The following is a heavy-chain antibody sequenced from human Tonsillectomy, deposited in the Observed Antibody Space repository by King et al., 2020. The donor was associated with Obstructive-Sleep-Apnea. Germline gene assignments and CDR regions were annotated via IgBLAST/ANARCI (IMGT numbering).Heavy chain of an antibody. V-gene: IGHV3-23*04. Sequence: VQLVESGGGLVQPGGSLRLSCAASGFTFSSNAMSWVRQAPGKGLEWVSGISGSETSTYYTDSVKGRFTISRDNSKNTLYLQMNSLRAEDTAVYYCAQGEDYFVDRGYFDYWGQGTLVTVSS. CDR3: AQGEDYFVDRGYFDY. CDR2: ISGSETST. J-gene: IGHJ4*02. D-gene: IGHD3-9*01. CDR1: GFTFSSNA.